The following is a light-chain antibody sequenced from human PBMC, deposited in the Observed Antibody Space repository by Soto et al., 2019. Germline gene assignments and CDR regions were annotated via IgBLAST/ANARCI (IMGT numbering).Light chain of an antibody. Sequence: EIVMTQSPATLSVSPGVRATLSCSASQSVSSNLAWYRQKPGQAPRLLIYGASTRATGIPARFSGSGSGTEFTSTISCLLSEDVAVYYCQQYNIWPATFGAGTKVEIK. J-gene: IGKJ4*01. V-gene: IGKV3-15*01. CDR1: QSVSSN. CDR3: QQYNIWPAT. CDR2: GAS.